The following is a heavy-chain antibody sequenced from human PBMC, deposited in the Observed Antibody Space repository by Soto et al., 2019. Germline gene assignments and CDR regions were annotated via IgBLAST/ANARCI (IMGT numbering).Heavy chain of an antibody. CDR1: GYSFTSYW. CDR3: ARQGYDSSGYYYGDYYYYYGKDV. CDR2: IYPGDSDT. J-gene: IGHJ6*02. D-gene: IGHD3-22*01. Sequence: PGESLMISCKGSGYSFTSYWIGWVRQMPGKGLEWMGIIYPGDSDTRYSPSFQGQVTISADKSISTAYLQWSSLKASDTAMYYCARQGYDSSGYYYGDYYYYYGKDVWGQVTTVTFS. V-gene: IGHV5-51*01.